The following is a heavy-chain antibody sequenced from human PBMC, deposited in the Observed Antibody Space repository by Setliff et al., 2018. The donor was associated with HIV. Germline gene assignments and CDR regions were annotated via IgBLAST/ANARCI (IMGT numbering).Heavy chain of an antibody. Sequence: GGSLRLSCAASGFTFSFHAMTWVRQAPGKGLEWVSGISGSGDSTYYAESVKGRFTISRDNSKNTMFLQMNNLRAEDTAFYYCAKDYTPTFWEYNWFDVWGQGTQVTVSS. CDR2: ISGSGDST. V-gene: IGHV3-23*01. J-gene: IGHJ5*02. D-gene: IGHD3-16*01. CDR1: GFTFSFHA. CDR3: AKDYTPTFWEYNWFDV.